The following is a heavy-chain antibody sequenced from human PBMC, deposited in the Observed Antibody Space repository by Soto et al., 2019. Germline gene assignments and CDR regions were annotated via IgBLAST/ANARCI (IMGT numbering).Heavy chain of an antibody. D-gene: IGHD2-15*01. Sequence: ASVKVSCKASGYTFTSYGISWVRQAPGQGLEWMGWISAYNGNTNYAQKLQGRVTMTTDTSTSTAYMELRSLRSDDTAVYYCARVLYCWSSPTRLIPLSYIVYWGQGTLVTVSS. V-gene: IGHV1-18*01. J-gene: IGHJ4*02. CDR3: ARVLYCWSSPTRLIPLSYIVY. CDR2: ISAYNGNT. CDR1: GYTFTSYG.